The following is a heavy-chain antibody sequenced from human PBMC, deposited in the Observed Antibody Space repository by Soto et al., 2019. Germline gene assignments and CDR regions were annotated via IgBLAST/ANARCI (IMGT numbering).Heavy chain of an antibody. V-gene: IGHV2-26*01. D-gene: IGHD2-15*01. CDR2: IFSNKEK. J-gene: IGHJ4*02. Sequence: QVTLKESGPVLVKPTETLTLTCTVSGFSLSNARMGVSWIRQPPGKALECLAHIFSNKEKSYSTSLKSRLTISKATTKSQVVLTMTNMDPVDTATYYCAIGYCSGGSCPIYWGQGTLVTVSS. CDR1: GFSLSNARMG. CDR3: AIGYCSGGSCPIY.